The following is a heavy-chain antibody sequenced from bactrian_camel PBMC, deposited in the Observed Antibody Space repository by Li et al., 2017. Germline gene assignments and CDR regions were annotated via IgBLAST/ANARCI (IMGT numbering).Heavy chain of an antibody. V-gene: IGHV3S53*01. CDR2: IASDASL. CDR1: GSTYRR. J-gene: IGHJ4*01. Sequence: HVQLVESGGGSVQSGGSLRLSCAASGSTYRRMAWFRQALGKEREGVAAIASDASLVYADSVKGRFTISRNNAVNTLYLEMNNLKPEDTAMYYCATDARYIAPAYSLVSDKYLFWGRGTQVTVS. D-gene: IGHD1*01. CDR3: ATDARYIAPAYSLVSDKYLF.